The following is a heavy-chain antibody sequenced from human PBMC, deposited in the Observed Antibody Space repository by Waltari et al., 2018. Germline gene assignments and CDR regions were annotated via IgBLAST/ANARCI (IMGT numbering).Heavy chain of an antibody. J-gene: IGHJ3*02. CDR3: ARGLGYCSSNRCFDAFDI. D-gene: IGHD2-2*01. CDR2: IYYSGTT. Sequence: QVQLQESGPGLVKPSETLSLTCNVSGGSISSYYWAWIRQPPGKGLDWIGYIYYSGTTNYDPSLKSRVTISVDTSKNQFSLKLSSVTAADTAVYYCARGLGYCSSNRCFDAFDIWGQGTMVTVSS. CDR1: GGSISSYY. V-gene: IGHV4-59*01.